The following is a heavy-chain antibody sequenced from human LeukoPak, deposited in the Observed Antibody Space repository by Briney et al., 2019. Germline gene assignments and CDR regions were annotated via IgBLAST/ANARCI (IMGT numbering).Heavy chain of an antibody. Sequence: GSLRLSCAASGFTFSSYAMSWVRQAPGKRLEWVSAISGSGDSTYYGDSVKGRFTISRDNSKNTLYLQMNSLRAEDTAVYYCARDGYDFWRHYYYGMDVWGQGTTVTVSS. J-gene: IGHJ6*02. V-gene: IGHV3-23*01. D-gene: IGHD3-3*01. CDR1: GFTFSSYA. CDR2: ISGSGDST. CDR3: ARDGYDFWRHYYYGMDV.